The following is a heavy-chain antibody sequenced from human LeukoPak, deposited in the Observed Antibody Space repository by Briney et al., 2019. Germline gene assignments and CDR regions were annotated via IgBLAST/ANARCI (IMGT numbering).Heavy chain of an antibody. D-gene: IGHD3-3*01. CDR2: FNPNSGGT. V-gene: IGHV1-2*04. CDR1: GYTFTGYY. Sequence: GASVKVSCKASGYTFTGYYMHWVRQAPGQGLEWMGWFNPNSGGTNYALKFQGWVTMTRDTSISTAYMELSRLRSDDTAVYYCARCPHHDFWSGLPNWFDPWGQGTLVTVSS. CDR3: ARCPHHDFWSGLPNWFDP. J-gene: IGHJ5*02.